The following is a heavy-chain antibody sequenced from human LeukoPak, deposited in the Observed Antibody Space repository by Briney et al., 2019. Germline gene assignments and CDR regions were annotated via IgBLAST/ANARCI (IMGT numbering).Heavy chain of an antibody. CDR1: GFTFSSYW. V-gene: IGHV3-74*01. CDR3: VRALTTSDYYGIDV. D-gene: IGHD4-11*01. Sequence: GGSLRPSCAASGFTFSSYWMHWVRQAPGKGLVWVSRINSDGSSTSYADSVKGRFTISRDNAKNTLYLQMNSLRAEDTAVYYCVRALTTSDYYGIDVWGQGTTVTVSS. CDR2: INSDGSST. J-gene: IGHJ6*02.